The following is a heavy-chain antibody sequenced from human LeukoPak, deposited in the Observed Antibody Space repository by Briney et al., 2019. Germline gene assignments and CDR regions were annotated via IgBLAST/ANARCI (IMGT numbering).Heavy chain of an antibody. Sequence: GGSLRLSCAASGFTFSSYWMHWVRQAPGKGLVWVSRINSDGSSTNYADSVKGRFTISRDNAKNSLYLQMNSLRAEDSAVYYCARNAGGIGYWGQGTLVTVSS. J-gene: IGHJ4*02. V-gene: IGHV3-74*01. CDR1: GFTFSSYW. D-gene: IGHD1-1*01. CDR2: INSDGSST. CDR3: ARNAGGIGY.